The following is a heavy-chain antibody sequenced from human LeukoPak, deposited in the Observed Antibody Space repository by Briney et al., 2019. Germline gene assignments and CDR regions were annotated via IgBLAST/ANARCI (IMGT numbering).Heavy chain of an antibody. CDR3: ARDEHDILTGYSPGFGY. J-gene: IGHJ4*02. CDR2: ISYDGSNK. V-gene: IGHV3-30*04. D-gene: IGHD3-9*01. CDR1: GFTFSSYA. Sequence: GSLRLSCAASGFTFSSYAMHWVRQAPGKGLEWVAVISYDGSNKYYADSVKGRFTISRDNSKNTLYLQMNSLRAEDTAVYYCARDEHDILTGYSPGFGYWGQGTLVTVSS.